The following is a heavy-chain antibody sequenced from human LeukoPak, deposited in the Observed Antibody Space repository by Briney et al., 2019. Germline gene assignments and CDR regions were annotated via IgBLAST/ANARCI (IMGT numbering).Heavy chain of an antibody. J-gene: IGHJ4*02. Sequence: GGSLRLSCAVSGFTFSSYALSWVRQAPGKGLEWVSTFSGTGGGTSYADSVKGRFTISRDNSKNTLFLQMHSLTVKDTAVYYCAKGPTSGPPYYFDCWGQGTLVTVSS. CDR2: FSGTGGGT. CDR3: AKGPTSGPPYYFDC. V-gene: IGHV3-23*01. D-gene: IGHD7-27*01. CDR1: GFTFSSYA.